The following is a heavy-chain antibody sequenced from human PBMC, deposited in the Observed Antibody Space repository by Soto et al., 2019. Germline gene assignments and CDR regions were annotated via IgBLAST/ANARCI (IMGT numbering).Heavy chain of an antibody. CDR1: GFTLDAYA. J-gene: IGHJ1*01. CDR2: ISWNSGSI. V-gene: IGHV3-9*01. CDR3: AKVASEYFQH. Sequence: AGGSLRLSCAASGFTLDAYAMHWVRQAPGKGLEWVSGISWNSGSIGYADSVKGRFTISRDNAKNSLYLQMNSLRAEDTALYYCAKVASEYFQHWGQGTLVTVS.